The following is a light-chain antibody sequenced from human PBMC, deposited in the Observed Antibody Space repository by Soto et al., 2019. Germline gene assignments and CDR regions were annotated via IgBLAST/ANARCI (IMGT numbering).Light chain of an antibody. CDR3: QACDSSTVV. CDR1: KLGDKY. V-gene: IGLV3-1*01. Sequence: SYELTQPPSVSVSPGQTASITCSGDKLGDKYACWYQQKPGQSPVLVIYQDGKRPSGIPERFSGSNSGNTATLTISGTQAMDEADYYCQACDSSTVVFGGGTKLTVL. J-gene: IGLJ2*01. CDR2: QDG.